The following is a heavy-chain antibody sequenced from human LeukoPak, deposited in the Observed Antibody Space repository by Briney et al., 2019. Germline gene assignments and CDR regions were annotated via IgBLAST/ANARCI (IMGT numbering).Heavy chain of an antibody. CDR2: FDPEDGET. D-gene: IGHD6-19*01. Sequence: ASVKVSCKVSGYTLTELSMHWVRQAPGKGLEWMGGFDPEDGETIYPQKFQGRVTMTEDTSTSTAYMELRSLRSDDTAVYYCARVVSSGWGGGNWFDPWGQGTLVTVSS. V-gene: IGHV1-24*01. CDR3: ARVVSSGWGGGNWFDP. J-gene: IGHJ5*02. CDR1: GYTLTELS.